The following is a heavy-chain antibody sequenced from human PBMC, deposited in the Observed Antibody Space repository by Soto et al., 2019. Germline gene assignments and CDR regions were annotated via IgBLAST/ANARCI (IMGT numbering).Heavy chain of an antibody. CDR2: IYYSGST. Sequence: SETLSLTCTVSGGSISSYYWSWIRQPPGKGLEWIGYIYYSGSTNYNPSLKSRVTISVDTSKNQFSLKLSSVTAADTAVYYCARNDDCSGGSCYEDAFDIWGQGTMVTVSS. J-gene: IGHJ3*02. D-gene: IGHD2-15*01. V-gene: IGHV4-59*08. CDR1: GGSISSYY. CDR3: ARNDDCSGGSCYEDAFDI.